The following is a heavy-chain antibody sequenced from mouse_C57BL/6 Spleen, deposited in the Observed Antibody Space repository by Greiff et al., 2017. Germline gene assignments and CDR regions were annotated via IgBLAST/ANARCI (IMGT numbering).Heavy chain of an antibody. D-gene: IGHD1-1*01. CDR3: ALDSYYYGSQEWYFDV. CDR2: IDPANGNT. Sequence: EVQLQESVAELVRPGASVKLSCTASGFNIKNTYMHWVKQRPEQGLEWIGRIDPANGNTKYAPKFQGKATITADTSSNTAYLQLSSLTSEDTAIYYCALDSYYYGSQEWYFDVWGTGTTVTVSS. V-gene: IGHV14-3*01. J-gene: IGHJ1*03. CDR1: GFNIKNTY.